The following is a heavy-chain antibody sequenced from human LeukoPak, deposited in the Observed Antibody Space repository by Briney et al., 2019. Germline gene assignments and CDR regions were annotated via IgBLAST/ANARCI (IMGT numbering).Heavy chain of an antibody. CDR1: GGSISSYY. D-gene: IGHD3-22*01. J-gene: IGHJ3*02. CDR2: IYYSGST. V-gene: IGHV4-59*01. CDR3: ARYTSDSSGYYGYAFDI. Sequence: NPSETLSLTCSVSGGSISSYYWSWIRQPPGKGLEWIGYIYYSGSTNYNPSLKSRVTISVDTSKNQFSLKLSSVTAADTAVYYCARYTSDSSGYYGYAFDIWGQGTMVTVSS.